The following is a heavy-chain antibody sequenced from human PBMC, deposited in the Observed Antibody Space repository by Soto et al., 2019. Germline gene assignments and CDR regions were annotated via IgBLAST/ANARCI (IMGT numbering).Heavy chain of an antibody. D-gene: IGHD3-10*01. CDR1: GFTFSSYA. V-gene: IGHV3-23*01. CDR2: ISGRCGST. Sequence: GGSLRLSCAASGFTFSSYAMSWVRQAPGKGLEWVSAISGRCGSTYYADSVKGRFTISRDNSKNTLYLQMNSPRAEDTAVYYCAKDYYGSGSYSQIDYWGQGTLVTVSS. J-gene: IGHJ4*02. CDR3: AKDYYGSGSYSQIDY.